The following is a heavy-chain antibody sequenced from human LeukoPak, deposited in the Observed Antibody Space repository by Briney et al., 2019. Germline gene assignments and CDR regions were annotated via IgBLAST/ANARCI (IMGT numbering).Heavy chain of an antibody. Sequence: PSETLSLTCTVSGGSISGYHWGWIRQPPGKGLEWFGYAYYSGSTNYSPSLRSRITISVDTSKNQFSLKLTSVTAADTAVYYCARWGLIAAAFSAAFDIWGQGTMVTVSS. J-gene: IGHJ3*02. CDR2: AYYSGST. D-gene: IGHD6-13*01. CDR1: GGSISGYH. V-gene: IGHV4-59*08. CDR3: ARWGLIAAAFSAAFDI.